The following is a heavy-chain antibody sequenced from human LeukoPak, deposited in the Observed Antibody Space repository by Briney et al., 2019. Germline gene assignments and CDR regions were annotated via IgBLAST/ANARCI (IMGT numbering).Heavy chain of an antibody. CDR3: ERDSPLPSIAAHFDY. CDR2: IKHDGSEK. CDR1: GFTYRNYW. Sequence: PGGSLRLSCAASGFTYRNYWMSWVRQAPGKGLEWVANIKHDGSEKYYVDSVRGRFTISRDNAKNSLYLQMNSLRAEDTAVYYCERDSPLPSIAAHFDYWGQGTLVTVSS. V-gene: IGHV3-7*05. D-gene: IGHD6-6*01. J-gene: IGHJ4*02.